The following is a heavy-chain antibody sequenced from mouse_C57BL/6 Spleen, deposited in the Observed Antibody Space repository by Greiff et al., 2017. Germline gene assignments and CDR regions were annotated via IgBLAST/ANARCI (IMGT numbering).Heavy chain of an antibody. D-gene: IGHD2-3*01. Sequence: VQLQQPGAELVKPGASVKLSCTASGYTFTSYWMHWVKQRPGQGLEWIGMIHPDSGSTNYNEKFKSKATLTVDKSSSTAYMQLSSLTSEDSAVYYCARTGDGYYDYWGQGTTLTVSS. CDR1: GYTFTSYW. CDR3: ARTGDGYYDY. V-gene: IGHV1-64*01. CDR2: IHPDSGST. J-gene: IGHJ2*01.